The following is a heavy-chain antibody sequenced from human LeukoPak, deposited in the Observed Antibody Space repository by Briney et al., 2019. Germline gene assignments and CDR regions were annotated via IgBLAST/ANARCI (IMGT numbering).Heavy chain of an antibody. CDR2: ISGSGGST. J-gene: IGHJ6*03. V-gene: IGHV3-23*01. CDR1: GFTFSSYA. CDR3: AKEGYRSATYYYYYTNV. D-gene: IGHD6-25*01. Sequence: GGSLRLSCAASGFTFSSYAMSWVRQAPGKGLEWVSAISGSGGSTYYADSVKGRFTISRDNSKNTLYLQMNSLRAEDTAVYYCAKEGYRSATYYYYYTNVWGKATTVTVSS.